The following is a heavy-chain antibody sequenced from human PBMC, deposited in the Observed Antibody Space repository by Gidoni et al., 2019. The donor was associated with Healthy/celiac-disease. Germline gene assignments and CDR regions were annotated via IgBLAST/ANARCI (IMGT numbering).Heavy chain of an antibody. CDR3: ARHIGEGELGTPYNWFDP. J-gene: IGHJ5*02. CDR1: GYSFTSYW. CDR2: IYPGDSDT. D-gene: IGHD7-27*01. Sequence: EVQLVQSGAEVKKPGESLKISCKGSGYSFTSYWIGWVRQMPGKGLEWRGIIYPGDSDTRYSPSFQGQVTISADKSISTAYLQWSSLKASDTAMYYGARHIGEGELGTPYNWFDPWGQGTLVTVSS. V-gene: IGHV5-51*01.